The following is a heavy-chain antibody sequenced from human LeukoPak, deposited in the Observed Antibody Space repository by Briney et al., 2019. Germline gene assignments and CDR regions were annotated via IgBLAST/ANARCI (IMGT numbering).Heavy chain of an antibody. V-gene: IGHV3-21*01. CDR1: GFTFSSYS. CDR2: ISSSSSYI. J-gene: IGHJ4*02. Sequence: GGSLRLSCAASGFTFSSYSMNWVRQAPGKGLEWVSSISSSSSYIYYADSVKGRFTSSRDNAKNSLYLQMNSLRAEDTAVYYCARDPTSGYYDSSGYYGYWGQGTRVTVSS. CDR3: ARDPTSGYYDSSGYYGY. D-gene: IGHD3-22*01.